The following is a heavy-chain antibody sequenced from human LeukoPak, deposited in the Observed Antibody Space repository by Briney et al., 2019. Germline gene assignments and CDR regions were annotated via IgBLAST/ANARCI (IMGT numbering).Heavy chain of an antibody. D-gene: IGHD1-26*01. CDR1: GFTFSSYW. CDR3: ARESGSSKFDY. Sequence: GGSLRLSCAASGFTFSSYWMSWVRQAPGKGLEWVASIKQDGSEKYYVDSVKGRFTISRDNAKNSLYLQMNSLRAEDTAVYYCARESGSSKFDYWGQGTLVTVSS. V-gene: IGHV3-7*01. CDR2: IKQDGSEK. J-gene: IGHJ4*02.